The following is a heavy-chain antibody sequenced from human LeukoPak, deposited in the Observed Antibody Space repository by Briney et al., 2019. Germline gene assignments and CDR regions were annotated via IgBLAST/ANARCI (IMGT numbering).Heavy chain of an antibody. D-gene: IGHD5-18*01. V-gene: IGHV1-18*01. CDR1: GYTFTSYG. CDR3: ARDSVRGYSYGIDFDY. J-gene: IGHJ4*02. CDR2: ISAYNGNT. Sequence: ASVKVSCKASGYTFTSYGISWVRQAPGQGLEWMGWISAYNGNTNYAQKLQGRVTMTTDTSTSTAYMELRRLRSDDTAVYYCARDSVRGYSYGIDFDYWGQGTLVTVSS.